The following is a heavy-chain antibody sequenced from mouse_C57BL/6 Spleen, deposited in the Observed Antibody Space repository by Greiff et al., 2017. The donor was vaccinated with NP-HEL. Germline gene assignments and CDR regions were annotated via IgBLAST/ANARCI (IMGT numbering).Heavy chain of an antibody. J-gene: IGHJ2*01. V-gene: IGHV1-64*01. CDR2: IHPNSGST. Sequence: VQLQQPGAELVKPGASVKLSCKASGYTFTSYWMHWVKQRPGQGLEWIGMIHPNSGSTNYNEKFKSKATLTVDKSSSTAYMQLSSLTSEDSAVYYCAREGFYYGSSYDFDYWGQGTTLTVSS. D-gene: IGHD1-1*01. CDR3: AREGFYYGSSYDFDY. CDR1: GYTFTSYW.